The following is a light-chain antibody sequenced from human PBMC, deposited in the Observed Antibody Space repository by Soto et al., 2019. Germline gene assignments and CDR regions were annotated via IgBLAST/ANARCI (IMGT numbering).Light chain of an antibody. CDR2: DDS. Sequence: SYVLTQPTSVSLAPGQTARMTCVGDTIGSKSVHWYQQKPGQAPVLVVYDDSDRPSGIPERFSGSTSGNTATLTISRVEAGDEADYYCQVWDTTSDLPVFGTGTKVTVL. CDR3: QVWDTTSDLPV. V-gene: IGLV3-21*02. J-gene: IGLJ1*01. CDR1: TIGSKS.